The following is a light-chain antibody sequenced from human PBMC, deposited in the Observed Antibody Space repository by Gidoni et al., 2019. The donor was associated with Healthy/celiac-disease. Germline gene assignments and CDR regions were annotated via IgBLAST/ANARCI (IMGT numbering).Light chain of an antibody. CDR3: QQYNNWGT. V-gene: IGKV3D-15*01. CDR1: QSVSSN. CDR2: GAS. J-gene: IGKJ1*01. Sequence: EIVMTQSPATLSVSPGERATLSCRASQSVSSNLAWYQQKPGQAPRLLIYGASTRATAIPAMFSGSGSGTEFTLTISSLQSEDFAVYYCQQYNNWGTFGQGTKVEIK.